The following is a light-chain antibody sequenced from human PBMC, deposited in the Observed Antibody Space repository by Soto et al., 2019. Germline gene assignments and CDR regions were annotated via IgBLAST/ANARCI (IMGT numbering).Light chain of an antibody. CDR2: WAS. V-gene: IGKV4-1*01. CDR1: QSVLYNSNNKNY. J-gene: IGKJ1*01. CDR3: QQYYTTPWT. Sequence: DIVMTQSPDSLAVSLGERTTINCKSSQSVLYNSNNKNYLAWYQQRPGQPPNLLIYWASTRESGVPDRFSGSGSGTDFTLTISSLQAEDVAVYYCQQYYTTPWTFGQGTKVEI.